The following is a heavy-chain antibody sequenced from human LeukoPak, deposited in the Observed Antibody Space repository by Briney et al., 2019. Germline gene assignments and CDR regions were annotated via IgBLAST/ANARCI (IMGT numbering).Heavy chain of an antibody. CDR3: ARGRLSSRYCSGTSCYRESY. J-gene: IGHJ4*02. Sequence: RPSETLSLTCAVYGGSFSGYYWSWIRQPPGKGLEWIGEINHSGSTNYNPSLKSRVTISVDTSKNQFSLKLSSVTAADTAVYYCARGRLSSRYCSGTSCYRESYWGQGTLVTVSS. CDR2: INHSGST. CDR1: GGSFSGYY. V-gene: IGHV4-34*01. D-gene: IGHD2-2*01.